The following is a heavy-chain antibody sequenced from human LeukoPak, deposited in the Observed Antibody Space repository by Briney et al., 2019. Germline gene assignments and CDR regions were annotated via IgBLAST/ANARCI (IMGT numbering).Heavy chain of an antibody. Sequence: ASVKVSCKASGYTFTSYGISWVRQAPGQGLEWMGWISAYNGNTNYAQKLQGRVTMTTDTSTSTAYMELRSLRSDDAAVYDCARDGDIVVVPAAHPFDYWGQGTLVTVSS. D-gene: IGHD2-2*01. CDR1: GYTFTSYG. V-gene: IGHV1-18*04. CDR3: ARDGDIVVVPAAHPFDY. J-gene: IGHJ4*02. CDR2: ISAYNGNT.